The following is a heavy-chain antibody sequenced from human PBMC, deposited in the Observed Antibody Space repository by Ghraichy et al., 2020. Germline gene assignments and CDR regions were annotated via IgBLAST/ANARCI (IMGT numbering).Heavy chain of an antibody. Sequence: GGSLRLSCETSGFTFSSYWMHWVRQAPGKGLVWVSRINNTGGSTNYADSVKGRFTVSRDNAKNTLYLQMNSLRAEDTAVYFCARDRPGYCSTSSCSYYFDYWGQGTLVTVSS. D-gene: IGHD2-2*01. CDR1: GFTFSSYW. V-gene: IGHV3-74*01. CDR2: INNTGGST. CDR3: ARDRPGYCSTSSCSYYFDY. J-gene: IGHJ4*02.